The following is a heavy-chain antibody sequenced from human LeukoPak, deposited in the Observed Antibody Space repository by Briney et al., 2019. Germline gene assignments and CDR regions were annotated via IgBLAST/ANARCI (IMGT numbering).Heavy chain of an antibody. CDR2: IYTSGST. V-gene: IGHV4-4*07. D-gene: IGHD2-15*01. CDR3: ARGLGYCSGGSCLAFDY. Sequence: PSETLSLTCTVSGDSISSYYWSWIRQPAGKGLEWIGRIYTSGSTTHNPSLKSRVTMSVDTSKNQFSLKLSSVTAADTAVYYCARGLGYCSGGSCLAFDYWGQGTLVTVSS. CDR1: GDSISSYY. J-gene: IGHJ4*02.